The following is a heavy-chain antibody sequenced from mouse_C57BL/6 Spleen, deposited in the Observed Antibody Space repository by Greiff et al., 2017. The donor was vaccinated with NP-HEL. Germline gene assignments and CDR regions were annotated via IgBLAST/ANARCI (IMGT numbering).Heavy chain of an antibody. CDR3: ARGGVYYYGSSSYFDY. D-gene: IGHD1-1*01. V-gene: IGHV5-16*01. CDR1: GFTFSDYY. Sequence: EVHLVESEGGLVQPGSSMKLSCTASGFTFSDYYMAWVRQVPEKGLEWVANINYDGSSTYYLDSLKSRFIISRDNAKNILYLQMSSLKSEDTATYYCARGGVYYYGSSSYFDYWGQGTTLTVSS. CDR2: INYDGSST. J-gene: IGHJ2*01.